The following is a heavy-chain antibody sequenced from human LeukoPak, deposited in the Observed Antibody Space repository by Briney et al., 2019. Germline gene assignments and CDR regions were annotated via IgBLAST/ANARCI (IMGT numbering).Heavy chain of an antibody. Sequence: ASVKVSCKASGYTFTGYYMHWVRQAPGQGLEWMGWINPNSGGTNYQGRVTMTRDTSISTAYMELSRLRSDDTAVYYCAGSIAVAGTGFDYWGQGTLVTVSS. CDR3: AGSIAVAGTGFDY. V-gene: IGHV1-2*02. CDR1: GYTFTGYY. D-gene: IGHD6-19*01. CDR2: INPNSGGT. J-gene: IGHJ4*02.